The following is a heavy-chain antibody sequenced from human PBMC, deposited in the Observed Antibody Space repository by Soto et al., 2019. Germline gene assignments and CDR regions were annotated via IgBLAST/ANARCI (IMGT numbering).Heavy chain of an antibody. CDR2: ISSSSSYI. V-gene: IGHV3-21*01. CDR3: ARGTHSLTSPDY. J-gene: IGHJ4*02. Sequence: PGGSLSLSCAASGFTFSGYSMNWVRQAPGKGLEWVSSISSSSSYIYYPDSVKGRFTISRDNAKNSLYLQMNSLRAEDTAVYYCARGTHSLTSPDYWGQGTLVTVSS. D-gene: IGHD2-2*01. CDR1: GFTFSGYS.